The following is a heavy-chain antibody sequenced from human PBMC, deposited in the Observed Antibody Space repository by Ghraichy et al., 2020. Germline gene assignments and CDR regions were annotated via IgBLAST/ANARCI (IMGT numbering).Heavy chain of an antibody. CDR3: ARDRDYGAKYYYDYGMDV. V-gene: IGHV3-21*01. Sequence: LSLTCAASGFTFSNYSMNWVRQAPGKGLEWVSSISTSSNYIYYADSVKGRFTISRDNAKNSLYLQMNNLRAEDTAVYYCARDRDYGAKYYYDYGMDVWGQGTTVTVSS. CDR1: GFTFSNYS. D-gene: IGHD4-17*01. CDR2: ISTSSNYI. J-gene: IGHJ6*02.